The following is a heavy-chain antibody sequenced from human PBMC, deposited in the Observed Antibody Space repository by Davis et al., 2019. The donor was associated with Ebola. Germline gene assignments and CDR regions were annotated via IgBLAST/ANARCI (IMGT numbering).Heavy chain of an antibody. CDR2: IYSGGST. CDR1: GFTVSSNY. D-gene: IGHD6-13*01. CDR3: ARDPVPDIAAAGNYYYYGMDV. Sequence: GESLKISCAASGFTVSSNYMSWVRQAPGKGLEWVSVIYSGGSTYYADSVKGRFTISRDNSKNTLYLQMNSLRAEDTAVYYCARDPVPDIAAAGNYYYYGMDVWGQGTTVTVSS. V-gene: IGHV3-53*01. J-gene: IGHJ6*02.